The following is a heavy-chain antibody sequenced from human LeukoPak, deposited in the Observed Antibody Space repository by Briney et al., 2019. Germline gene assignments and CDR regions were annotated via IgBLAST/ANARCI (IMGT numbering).Heavy chain of an antibody. V-gene: IGHV3-30*02. CDR3: AKIPYDFWSGYTQFDY. Sequence: PGGSLRLSCAASGFTFSSYGMHWVRQAPGKGLEWVAFIRYEGSNKYYADSVKGRFTISRDNSKNTLYLQMNSLRAEDTAVYYCAKIPYDFWSGYTQFDYWGQGTLVTVSS. D-gene: IGHD3-3*01. CDR1: GFTFSSYG. J-gene: IGHJ4*02. CDR2: IRYEGSNK.